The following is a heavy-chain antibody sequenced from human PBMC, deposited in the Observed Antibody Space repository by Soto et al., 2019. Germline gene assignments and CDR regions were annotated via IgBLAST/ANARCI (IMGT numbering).Heavy chain of an antibody. CDR3: ARYISSDSLFGY. CDR1: GGSISSSNW. V-gene: IGHV4-4*02. D-gene: IGHD3-22*01. CDR2: IYHSGDT. Sequence: PSETLSLTCAVSGGSISSSNWWSWVRQPPGKGLEWIGDIYHSGDTNYNPSLESRVTMSIDKSKNQFPLKLNSVTAADTAVYYCARYISSDSLFGYWGQGALVTVSS. J-gene: IGHJ4*02.